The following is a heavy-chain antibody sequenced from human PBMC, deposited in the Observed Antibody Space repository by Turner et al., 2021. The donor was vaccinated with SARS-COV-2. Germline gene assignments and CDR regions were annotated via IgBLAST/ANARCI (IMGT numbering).Heavy chain of an antibody. CDR2: ISSSSSYI. Sequence: VQLVESGGGLVKPGGSLRLSCAASGFTFSSYSMNWVRQAPGKGLEWDSSISSSSSYIYYADSVKGRFTISRDNAKNSLYLQMNSLRAEDTAVYYCARSPTAPGYYYDSSGYYTPYYFDYWGQGTLVTVSS. J-gene: IGHJ4*02. D-gene: IGHD3-22*01. CDR1: GFTFSSYS. V-gene: IGHV3-21*01. CDR3: ARSPTAPGYYYDSSGYYTPYYFDY.